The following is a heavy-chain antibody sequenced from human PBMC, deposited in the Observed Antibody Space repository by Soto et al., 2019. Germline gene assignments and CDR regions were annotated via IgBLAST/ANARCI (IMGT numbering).Heavy chain of an antibody. V-gene: IGHV4-30-2*01. CDR1: GGSISSGGYS. D-gene: IGHD3-10*01. CDR2: IYHSGST. CDR3: LGFGASHDY. J-gene: IGHJ4*02. Sequence: QLQLQESGSGLVKPSQTLSLTCAVSGGSISSGGYSWSWIRQPPGKGLEWIGYIYHSGSTYYNPSLKSRVTTSVDRSKTQFSLKLSSVTAADTAVYYCLGFGASHDYWGQGTLVTVSS.